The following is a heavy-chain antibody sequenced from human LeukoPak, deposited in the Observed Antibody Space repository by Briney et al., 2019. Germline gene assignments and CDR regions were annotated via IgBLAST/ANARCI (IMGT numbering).Heavy chain of an antibody. D-gene: IGHD2-2*01. CDR3: ARADLGPAAYYFDY. CDR2: IIPIFGTA. V-gene: IGHV1-69*05. Sequence: SVTVSFKASGGTFSSYAISWVRQAPGQGLEWMGGIIPIFGTANYAQKFQGRVTITTDESTSTAYMELSSLRSEDTAVYYCARADLGPAAYYFDYWGQGTLVTVSS. J-gene: IGHJ4*02. CDR1: GGTFSSYA.